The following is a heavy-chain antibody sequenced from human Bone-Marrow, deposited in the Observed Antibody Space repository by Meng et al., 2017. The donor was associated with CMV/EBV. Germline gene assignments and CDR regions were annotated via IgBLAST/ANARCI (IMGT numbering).Heavy chain of an antibody. V-gene: IGHV3-30-3*01. CDR3: ARVSSSWDWFYFDY. Sequence: VSLGGSGGGVVQPGRSLRLSCAASGFTFSSYAMHWVRQAPGKGLEWVAVISYDGSNKYYADSVKGRFTISRDNSKNTLYLQMNSLRAEDTAVYYCARVSSSWDWFYFDYWGQGTLVTVSS. CDR1: GFTFSSYA. J-gene: IGHJ4*02. D-gene: IGHD6-13*01. CDR2: ISYDGSNK.